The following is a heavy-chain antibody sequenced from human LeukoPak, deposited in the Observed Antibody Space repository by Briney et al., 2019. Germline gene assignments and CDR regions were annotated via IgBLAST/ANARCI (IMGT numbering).Heavy chain of an antibody. CDR3: ARVFHYEVDY. Sequence: SETLSLTCTVSGGSISSGGYYWSWIRQHPGKGLEWIGYIYYSGSTYYNPSLKSRVTIPVDTSKNQFSLKLSSVTAADTAVYYCARVFHYEVDYWGQGTLVTVSS. CDR1: GGSISSGGYY. J-gene: IGHJ4*02. V-gene: IGHV4-31*03. CDR2: IYYSGST. D-gene: IGHD3-22*01.